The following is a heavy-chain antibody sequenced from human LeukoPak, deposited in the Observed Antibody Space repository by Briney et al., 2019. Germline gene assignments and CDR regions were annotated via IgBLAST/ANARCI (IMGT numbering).Heavy chain of an antibody. Sequence: PSETLSLTCAVSGGSISSGGYSWSWIRQPSGKGLEWIGYIYHSGSTYYNPSLKSRVTISVDRSKNQFSLKLSSVIAADTAVYYCAGLGYCSGGSCYSWGDAFDIWGQGTMVTVSS. V-gene: IGHV4-30-2*01. D-gene: IGHD2-15*01. J-gene: IGHJ3*02. CDR1: GGSISSGGYS. CDR2: IYHSGST. CDR3: AGLGYCSGGSCYSWGDAFDI.